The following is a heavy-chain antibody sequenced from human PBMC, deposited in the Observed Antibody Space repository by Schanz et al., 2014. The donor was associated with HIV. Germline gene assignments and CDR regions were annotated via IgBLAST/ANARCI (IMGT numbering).Heavy chain of an antibody. V-gene: IGHV1-8*02. CDR2: MNPNSGDT. D-gene: IGHD2-8*01. Sequence: QVQLMQSGAEVKEPGASVKVSCKASGYTFSGHYLHWVRQATGQGLDWMGRMNPNSGDTAYAQRFQGRVTMTRDISISTAYLELSSLTSEDTAVYYCARRGVYSLPPDNRFDPWGQGTLVTVSS. CDR1: GYTFSGHY. J-gene: IGHJ5*02. CDR3: ARRGVYSLPPDNRFDP.